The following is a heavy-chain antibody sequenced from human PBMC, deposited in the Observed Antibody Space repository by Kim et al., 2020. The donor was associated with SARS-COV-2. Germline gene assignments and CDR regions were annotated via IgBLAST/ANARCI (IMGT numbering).Heavy chain of an antibody. D-gene: IGHD4-4*01. CDR3: ARYSYYYGMDV. J-gene: IGHJ6*02. CDR1: GFTFSSYA. V-gene: IGHV3-30*04. CDR2: ISYDGSNK. Sequence: GGSLRLSCAASGFTFSSYAMHWVRQAPGKGLEWVAGISYDGSNKYYADSVTGRFTISRYNSKNTLYLQMNIHRAENTAVYFCARYSYYYGMDVWCQGT.